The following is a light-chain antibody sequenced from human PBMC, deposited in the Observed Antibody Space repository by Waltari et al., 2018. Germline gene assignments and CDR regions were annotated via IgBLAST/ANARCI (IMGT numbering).Light chain of an antibody. Sequence: QSVLTQPPSASGTPGQRVTISCSGSSPNIGTNTVNWYQQLPGTAPRLLIYSNSLRPSGVPDRFSGSKSGTSASLAISGVQSEDEADYYCAAWDDTLRGSWVFGGGTKLTVL. J-gene: IGLJ3*02. CDR2: SNS. V-gene: IGLV1-44*01. CDR1: SPNIGTNT. CDR3: AAWDDTLRGSWV.